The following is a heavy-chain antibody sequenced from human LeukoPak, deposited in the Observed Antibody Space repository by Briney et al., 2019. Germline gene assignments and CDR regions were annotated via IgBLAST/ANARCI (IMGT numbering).Heavy chain of an antibody. V-gene: IGHV3-15*01. Sequence: GGSLRLSCAASGFTFSNAWMSWVRQAPGKGLEWVGRIKSKTDGGTTDYAAPVKGRFTISRDDSKNTLYLQMNSLKTEDTAVYYCAKGFEGIMITFGGVIAPSNAFDIWGQGTMVTVSS. J-gene: IGHJ3*02. CDR2: IKSKTDGGTT. CDR1: GFTFSNAW. CDR3: AKGFEGIMITFGGVIAPSNAFDI. D-gene: IGHD3-16*02.